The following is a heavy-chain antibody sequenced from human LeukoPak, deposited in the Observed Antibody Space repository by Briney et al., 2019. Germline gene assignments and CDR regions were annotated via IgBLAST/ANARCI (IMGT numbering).Heavy chain of an antibody. CDR3: ARGSSSWYDY. J-gene: IGHJ4*02. CDR2: ISSSSYI. CDR1: GFTFSSYS. V-gene: IGHV3-21*01. D-gene: IGHD6-13*01. Sequence: GGSLRLSCAASGFTFSSYSMNRVRQAPGKGLEWVSSISSSSYIYYADSVKGRFTISRDNAKNSLYLQMNSLRAEDTAVYYCARGSSSWYDYWGQGTLVTVSS.